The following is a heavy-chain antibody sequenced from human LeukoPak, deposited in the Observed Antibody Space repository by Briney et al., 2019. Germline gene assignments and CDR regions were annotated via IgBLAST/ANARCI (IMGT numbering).Heavy chain of an antibody. CDR3: AHTVWSGNYFDY. CDR1: GFTFSTSW. V-gene: IGHV3-74*01. J-gene: IGHJ4*02. CDR2: INSDGRST. Sequence: GGSLRLSCAASGFTFSTSWMHWVRQAPGKGLVWVSRINSDGRSTDYADSVKGRFTISRDNTKNTLYLQMNSLRAEDTAVYYCAHTVWSGNYFDYWGQGTLVTVSS. D-gene: IGHD3-3*01.